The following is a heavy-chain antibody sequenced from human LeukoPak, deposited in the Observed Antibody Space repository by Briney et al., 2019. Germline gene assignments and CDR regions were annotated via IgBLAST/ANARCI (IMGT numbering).Heavy chain of an antibody. V-gene: IGHV3-23*01. CDR3: ARRHSSGSN. CDR2: ISGSGGST. CDR1: GFTFSSYA. D-gene: IGHD6-19*01. J-gene: IGHJ4*02. Sequence: GGSLRLSCAASGFTFSSYAMSWVRQAPGKGLEWVSTISGSGGSTYYVDSVKGRFTISRDSSKNTLYLQMNSLRVEDTAVYYCARRHSSGSNWGQGTLVTVSS.